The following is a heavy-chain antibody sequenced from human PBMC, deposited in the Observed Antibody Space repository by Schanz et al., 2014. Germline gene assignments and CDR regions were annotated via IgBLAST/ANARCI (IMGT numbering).Heavy chain of an antibody. CDR1: GGTFSTYT. J-gene: IGHJ6*02. Sequence: QVQLVQSGAEVKKPGSSVKVSCKASGGTFSTYTISWVRQAPGQGLDFICSIIPILGIANYSHNFQGRLTMTRDTSTSTVYMELSSLRSEDTAVYYCARDGGEVVRGVIEGVNHYYYGMDVWGQGTTVTCSS. CDR2: IIPILGIA. D-gene: IGHD3-10*01. V-gene: IGHV1-69*08. CDR3: ARDGGEVVRGVIEGVNHYYYGMDV.